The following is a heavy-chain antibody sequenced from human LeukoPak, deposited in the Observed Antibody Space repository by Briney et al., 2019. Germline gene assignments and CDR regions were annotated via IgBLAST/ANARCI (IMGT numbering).Heavy chain of an antibody. CDR1: GYSFTSYW. J-gene: IGHJ4*02. CDR3: ARQGYYGSGTYYLDY. CDR2: IYPGDSDT. D-gene: IGHD3-10*01. V-gene: IGHV5-51*01. Sequence: GESLKSSCKGSGYSFTSYWIGWVRQMPGKGLEWMGIIYPGDSDTRYSPSFQGQVTISADKSITTAYLQWSSLKASDTAMYYCARQGYYGSGTYYLDYWGQGTLVTVSS.